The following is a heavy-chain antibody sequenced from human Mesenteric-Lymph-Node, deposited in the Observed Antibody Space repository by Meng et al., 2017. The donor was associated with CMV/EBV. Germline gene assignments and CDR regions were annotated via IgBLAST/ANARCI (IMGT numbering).Heavy chain of an antibody. V-gene: IGHV3-23*01. CDR2: ISGSGGST. J-gene: IGHJ6*02. CDR1: GFTFSSYD. Sequence: GESLKISCAACGFTFSSYDMHWVRQATGKGLEWVSAISGSGGSTYYADSVKGRFTISRDNSKNTLYLQMNSLRAEDTAVYYCAKDHFWVAVAGLRYYYYGMDVWGQGTTVTVSS. D-gene: IGHD6-19*01. CDR3: AKDHFWVAVAGLRYYYYGMDV.